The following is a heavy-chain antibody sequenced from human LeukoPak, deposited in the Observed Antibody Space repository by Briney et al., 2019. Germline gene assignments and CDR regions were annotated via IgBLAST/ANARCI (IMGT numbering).Heavy chain of an antibody. CDR2: IWYDGSNK. Sequence: GGSLRLSCAASGFTFSSYGMHWVRQAPGKGLEWVAVIWYDGSNKYYADSVKGRFTISRDNSKNTLYLQMNSLRAEDTAVYYCARETEFIIGGYSSSWYNDYWGQGTLVTVSS. J-gene: IGHJ4*02. CDR1: GFTFSSYG. D-gene: IGHD6-13*01. V-gene: IGHV3-33*01. CDR3: ARETEFIIGGYSSSWYNDY.